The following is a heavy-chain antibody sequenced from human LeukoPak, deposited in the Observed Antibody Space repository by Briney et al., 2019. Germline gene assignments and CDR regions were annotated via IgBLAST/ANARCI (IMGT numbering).Heavy chain of an antibody. CDR1: GYIFTSYD. V-gene: IGHV1-18*01. Sequence: GASVKVSCTASGYIFTSYDINWVRQAPGQGLEWMGWISAYNGNTNYAQKLQGRVTMTTDTSTSTAYMELRSLRSDDTAVYYCARESYGDSPDVWGQGTTVTVSS. CDR2: ISAYNGNT. J-gene: IGHJ6*02. CDR3: ARESYGDSPDV. D-gene: IGHD4-17*01.